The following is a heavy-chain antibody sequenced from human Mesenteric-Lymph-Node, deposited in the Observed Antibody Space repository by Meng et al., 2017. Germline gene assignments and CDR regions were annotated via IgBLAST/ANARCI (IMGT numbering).Heavy chain of an antibody. J-gene: IGHJ1*01. CDR1: GYTFTSYD. CDR2: ISAYNGNT. Sequence: QVQLVQSGAEVKKPGASVKVSCKASGYTFTSYDMNWVRQATGQGLEWMGWISAYNGNTNYAQNLQGRVTMTTDTSTSTAFMELRSLTSGDTAVYYCARDRVLDYYDPSRKGYFQHWGQGTLVTVSS. D-gene: IGHD3-22*01. CDR3: ARDRVLDYYDPSRKGYFQH. V-gene: IGHV1-18*01.